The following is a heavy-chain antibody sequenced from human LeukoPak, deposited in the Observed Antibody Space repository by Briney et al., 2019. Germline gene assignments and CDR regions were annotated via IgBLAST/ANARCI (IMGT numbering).Heavy chain of an antibody. CDR3: ANAVCTTSSCSGFYGMDV. CDR2: TSSGGGTT. Sequence: GGSLRLSCAASAFTFSTYAMNWVRQAPGKGLEWVSSTSSGGGTTYYADSVKGRFTISRDNSKNTLYLQMNSLRPEDTAMYYCANAVCTTSSCSGFYGMDVWGQGTTVAVSS. D-gene: IGHD2-2*01. CDR1: AFTFSTYA. J-gene: IGHJ6*02. V-gene: IGHV3-23*01.